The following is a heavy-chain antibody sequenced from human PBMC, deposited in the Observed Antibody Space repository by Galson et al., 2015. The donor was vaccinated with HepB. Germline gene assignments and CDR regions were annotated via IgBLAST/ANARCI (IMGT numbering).Heavy chain of an antibody. Sequence: SLRLSCAASGFTFSSYWMSWVRQAPGKGLEWVANIKQDGSEKYYVDSVKGRFTISRDNAKNSLYLQMDSLRAEDTAVYYCARVVIDDAFDIWGQGTMVTVSS. CDR2: IKQDGSEK. CDR1: GFTFSSYW. V-gene: IGHV3-7*03. D-gene: IGHD2-21*01. CDR3: ARVVIDDAFDI. J-gene: IGHJ3*02.